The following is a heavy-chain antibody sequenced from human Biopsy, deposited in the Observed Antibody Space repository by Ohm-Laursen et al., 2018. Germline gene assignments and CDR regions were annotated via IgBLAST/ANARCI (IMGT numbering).Heavy chain of an antibody. CDR3: ARTPRDSFWSGSYKRGLWFDF. D-gene: IGHD3-3*01. V-gene: IGHV4-59*01. CDR2: VYNGGIT. CDR1: GGSIISYY. J-gene: IGHJ5*01. Sequence: SETLSLTCSVSGGSIISYYWTWIRQPPGKGLEWIGHVYNGGITNYNPSLKSRVTISKDTSKNQFSLQVNSVTAADTAVYYCARTPRDSFWSGSYKRGLWFDFWGQGTLVIVSS.